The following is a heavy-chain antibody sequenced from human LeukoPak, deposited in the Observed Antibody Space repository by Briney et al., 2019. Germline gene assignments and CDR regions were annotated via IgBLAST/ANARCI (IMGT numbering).Heavy chain of an antibody. J-gene: IGHJ6*03. Sequence: SETLSLTCTVSGGSINSNNYFWGWFRQPPGKGLEWIGSISYSGSTYYNPSVQSRVTISEDTSRNQFFLKLTSLTAADTAVFYCARRSSSSGYYYYMDVWGKGTMVTVSS. CDR3: ARRSSSSGYYYYMDV. V-gene: IGHV4-39*01. CDR1: GGSINSNNYF. CDR2: ISYSGST. D-gene: IGHD6-6*01.